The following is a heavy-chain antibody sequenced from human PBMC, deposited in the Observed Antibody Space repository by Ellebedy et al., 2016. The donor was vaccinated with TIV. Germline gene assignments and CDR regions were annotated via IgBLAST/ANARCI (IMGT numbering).Heavy chain of an antibody. J-gene: IGHJ6*02. D-gene: IGHD1-14*01. V-gene: IGHV3-73*01. Sequence: GGSLRLXXAASGFTFSGSAMHWVRQASGKGLEWVGRIRSKANSYATAYAASVKGRFTISRDDSKNTAYLQMNSLKTEDTAVYYCTTVTGEMDVWGQGTTVTVSS. CDR1: GFTFSGSA. CDR3: TTVTGEMDV. CDR2: IRSKANSYAT.